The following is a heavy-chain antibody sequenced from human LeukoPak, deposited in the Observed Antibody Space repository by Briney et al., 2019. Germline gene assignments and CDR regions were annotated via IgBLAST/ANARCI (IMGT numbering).Heavy chain of an antibody. CDR3: ARDRLLEDRDYHNYYYMDV. CDR1: GFTFSSYA. D-gene: IGHD1-1*01. CDR2: ISGSGGST. Sequence: GGSLRLSCAASGFTFSSYAMSWVRQAPGKGREWVSAISGSGGSTYYADSVKGRFTISRDNAKNSLYLQMNSLRAEDTAVYSCARDRLLEDRDYHNYYYMDVWGKGTTVTVSS. J-gene: IGHJ6*03. V-gene: IGHV3-23*01.